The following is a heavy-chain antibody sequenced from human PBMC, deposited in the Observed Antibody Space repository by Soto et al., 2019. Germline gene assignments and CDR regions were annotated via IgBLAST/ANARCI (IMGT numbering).Heavy chain of an antibody. Sequence: PGGSLRLSCAASGFSFSGHGMHWVRQAPGKGLEWVALIVSDASNKYYADSVKGRFTISRDNSQNTMFLQMNSLRDEDTAVYYCAKRGFCSGSRCYSFHFDSWGQGTLVTVSS. CDR1: GFSFSGHG. CDR2: IVSDASNK. V-gene: IGHV3-30*18. J-gene: IGHJ4*02. CDR3: AKRGFCSGSRCYSFHFDS. D-gene: IGHD2-15*01.